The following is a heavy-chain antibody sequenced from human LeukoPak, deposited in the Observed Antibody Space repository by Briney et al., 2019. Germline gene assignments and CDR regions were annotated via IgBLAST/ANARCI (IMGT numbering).Heavy chain of an antibody. CDR2: ISNGYNSSI. D-gene: IGHD3-3*01. CDR1: GFTVSSNY. Sequence: PGGSLRLSCAASGFTVSSNYMSWVRQAPGKGLEWVSYISNGYNSSIYYADSVRGRFTISRDNAKNSLYLQMNSLRAEDTAVYYCASAVRFSTWGQGTLVTVSS. CDR3: ASAVRFST. V-gene: IGHV3-11*04. J-gene: IGHJ1*01.